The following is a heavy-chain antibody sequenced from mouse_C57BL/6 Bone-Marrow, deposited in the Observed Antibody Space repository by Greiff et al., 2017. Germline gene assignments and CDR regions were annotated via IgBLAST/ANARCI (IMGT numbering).Heavy chain of an antibody. CDR3: ARDGARDDYDAY. D-gene: IGHD2-4*01. V-gene: IGHV5-4*01. CDR1: GFTFSSYA. Sequence: EVQVVESGGGLVKPGGSLKLSCAASGFTFSSYAMSWVRQTPENRLEWVATISDGGSYTYYPDNVKGRFTISRDNAKNNLYLQMSHLKSEDTAMYYCARDGARDDYDAYWGQGTLVTVSA. CDR2: ISDGGSYT. J-gene: IGHJ3*01.